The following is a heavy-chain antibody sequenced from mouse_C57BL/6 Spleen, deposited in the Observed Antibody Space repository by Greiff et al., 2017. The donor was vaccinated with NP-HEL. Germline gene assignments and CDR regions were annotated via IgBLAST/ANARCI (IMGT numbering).Heavy chain of an antibody. J-gene: IGHJ2*01. CDR1: GYTFTSYW. D-gene: IGHD1-1*01. CDR2: INPSNGGN. V-gene: IGHV1-53*01. Sequence: VQLQQPGTELVKPGASVKLSCKASGYTFTSYWMHWVKQRPGQGLEWIGNINPSNGGNNYNEKFKRQATLTVDKSSSTAYMQRSSRTSEDSAVEYCARLLRSAFDYWGQGTTLTVSS. CDR3: ARLLRSAFDY.